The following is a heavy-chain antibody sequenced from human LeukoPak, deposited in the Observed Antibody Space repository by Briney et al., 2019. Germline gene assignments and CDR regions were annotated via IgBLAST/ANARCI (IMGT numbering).Heavy chain of an antibody. CDR2: TSGSGDGT. V-gene: IGHV3-23*01. CDR3: AKLRDFFDSSGQFDY. J-gene: IGHJ4*02. D-gene: IGHD3-22*01. CDR1: GFTFSSYA. Sequence: GGSLRLSCAASGFTFSSYAMSWVRQAPGKGLEWVSATSGSGDGTFYADPVKGRFTISRDNSKNTLYLQMNSLRAEDTAIYYCAKLRDFFDSSGQFDYWGQGTLVTVSS.